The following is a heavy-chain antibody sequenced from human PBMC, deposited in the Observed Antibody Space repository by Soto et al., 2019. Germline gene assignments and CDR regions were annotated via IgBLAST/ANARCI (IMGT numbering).Heavy chain of an antibody. Sequence: GASVKVSCKASGYTFTSYAMHWVRQAPGQRLEWMGWINAGNGNTKYSQKFQGRVTITRDTSASTAYMELSSLRSEDTAVYYCASEYCSGCNGPLYYGMYVRAQGTKVTV. CDR2: INAGNGNT. J-gene: IGHJ6*02. D-gene: IGHD2-15*01. CDR3: ASEYCSGCNGPLYYGMYV. V-gene: IGHV1-3*01. CDR1: GYTFTSYA.